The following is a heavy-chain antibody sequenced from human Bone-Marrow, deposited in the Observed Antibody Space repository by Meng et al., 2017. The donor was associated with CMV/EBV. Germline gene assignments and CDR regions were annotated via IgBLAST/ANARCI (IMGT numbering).Heavy chain of an antibody. CDR3: ATTLSRYQSRGWGWFDP. J-gene: IGHJ5*02. V-gene: IGHV4-39*01. D-gene: IGHD1-14*01. CDR1: GGSISSSSYY. Sequence: ESLKISCTVSGGSISSSSYYWGWIRQPPGKGLEWIGSIYYSGSTYYNPSLKSRVTISVDTSKNQFSLKLSSVTAADTAVYYCATTLSRYQSRGWGWFDPWGQGTLVTVSS. CDR2: IYYSGST.